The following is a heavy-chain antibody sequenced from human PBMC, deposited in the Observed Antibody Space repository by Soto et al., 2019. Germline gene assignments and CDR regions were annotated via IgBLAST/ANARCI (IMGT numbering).Heavy chain of an antibody. CDR2: IKQDGSEK. CDR1: GFTLSKYW. D-gene: IGHD2-2*01. J-gene: IGHJ6*02. CDR3: ARYPAQGVVVPAANEYDYGMDV. V-gene: IGHV3-7*01. Sequence: PGGSLRLSCAASGFTLSKYWMSWVRQAPGKGLEWVANIKQDGSEKNYVDSVKGRFTISRDNAKNLMDLQMNSLRAEDTAVYYCARYPAQGVVVPAANEYDYGMDVWGQGTTVTVSS.